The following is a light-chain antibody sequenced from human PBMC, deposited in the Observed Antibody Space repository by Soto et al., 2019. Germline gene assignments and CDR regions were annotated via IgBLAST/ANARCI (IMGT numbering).Light chain of an antibody. CDR1: SSDVGGYNY. CDR2: TVT. V-gene: IGLV2-14*01. J-gene: IGLJ2*01. CDR3: ISYADSSPVV. Sequence: QSVLTQPASVSGSPGQSIAISCTGTSSDVGGYNYVSWYQQHPGKAPKLVIYTVTNRPSGVSDRFSGSKSGNTASLTITGLQPEDEADYYCISYADSSPVVFGGGTKVTVL.